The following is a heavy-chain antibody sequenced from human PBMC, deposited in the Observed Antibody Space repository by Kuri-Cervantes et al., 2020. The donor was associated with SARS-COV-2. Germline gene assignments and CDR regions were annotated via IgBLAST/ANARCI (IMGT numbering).Heavy chain of an antibody. CDR2: IYYSGST. V-gene: IGHV4-59*12. J-gene: IGHJ4*02. Sequence: SETLSLTCTVSGGSISSYYWSWIRQPPGKGLEWIGYIYYSGSTNYNPSLKSRVTISVDTSKNQFSLKLSSVTAADTAVYYCARLRQWLLDYWGQGTLVTVSS. D-gene: IGHD6-19*01. CDR1: GGSISSYY. CDR3: ARLRQWLLDY.